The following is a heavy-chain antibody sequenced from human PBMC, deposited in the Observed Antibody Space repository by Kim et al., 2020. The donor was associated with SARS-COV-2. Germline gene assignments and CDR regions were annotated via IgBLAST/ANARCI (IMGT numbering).Heavy chain of an antibody. V-gene: IGHV1-2*02. CDR2: IDPNSGGGAT. Sequence: ASVKVSCRASGYTFTGYYIHWVRQAPGQGLEWMGWIDPNSGGGATNYAQNFQGRVTMTRDTSISTAYMELTRLRSDDTAIYYCARDLRDGGSRYSPHFWG. D-gene: IGHD2-15*01. CDR1: GYTFTGYY. CDR3: ARDLRDGGSRYSPHF. J-gene: IGHJ4*01.